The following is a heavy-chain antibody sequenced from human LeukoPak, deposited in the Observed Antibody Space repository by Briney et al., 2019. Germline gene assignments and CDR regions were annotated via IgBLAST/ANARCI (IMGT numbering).Heavy chain of an antibody. D-gene: IGHD3-16*01. Sequence: ASVKVSCKASGYTFTSYDINWVRQATGQGLEWMGCMNPNSGNTGYAQKFQGRVTITRNTSISTAYMELSSLGSEDAAVYYCARGLSPLWGGATDAFDIWGQGTMVTVSS. CDR3: ARGLSPLWGGATDAFDI. V-gene: IGHV1-8*03. CDR2: MNPNSGNT. J-gene: IGHJ3*02. CDR1: GYTFTSYD.